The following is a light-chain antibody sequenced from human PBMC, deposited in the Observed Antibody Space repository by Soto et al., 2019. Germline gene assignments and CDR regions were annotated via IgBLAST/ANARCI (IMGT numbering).Light chain of an antibody. V-gene: IGKV3-20*01. CDR2: GAS. CDR3: QQYSSSPLT. CDR1: QTVRNNY. J-gene: IGKJ1*01. Sequence: EFVLTQSPGTLSLSPGERATLSCRASQTVRNNYLAWYQQKPGQAPRLLIYGASSRATGIPDRFSGSGSATDFTLTISRLEPEDFAVYYCQQYSSSPLTFGQGTKVDIK.